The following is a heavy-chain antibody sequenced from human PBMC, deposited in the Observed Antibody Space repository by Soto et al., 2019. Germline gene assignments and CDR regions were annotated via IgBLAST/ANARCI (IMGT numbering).Heavy chain of an antibody. CDR3: AKDPLNSGYEIPPFDY. J-gene: IGHJ4*02. CDR2: ISSDVVNY. V-gene: IGHV3-30-3*01. D-gene: IGHD5-12*01. Sequence: GRPLRVPCAAAGVTCSSFAMHRVRQAPGKGLEWLAVISSDVVNYYYAESVKGRFTISRDNSKNTLYLQMNSLRAEDTAVYYCAKDPLNSGYEIPPFDYWGQGTLVTVSS. CDR1: GVTCSSFA.